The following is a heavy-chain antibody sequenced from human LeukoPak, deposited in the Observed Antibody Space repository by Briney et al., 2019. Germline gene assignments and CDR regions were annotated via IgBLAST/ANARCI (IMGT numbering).Heavy chain of an antibody. V-gene: IGHV3-21*01. CDR2: ISSGSTYI. J-gene: IGHJ4*02. D-gene: IGHD1-14*01. CDR3: VRENHGSFDY. Sequence: AGGSLRLSCAASGFSFSTYYANWVRQAPGKGLEWVSCISSGSTYIFYADSVRGRFAISRDNAKNSLYLQMNSLRADDTAVYYCVRENHGSFDYWGQGSLVTVSS. CDR1: GFSFSTYY.